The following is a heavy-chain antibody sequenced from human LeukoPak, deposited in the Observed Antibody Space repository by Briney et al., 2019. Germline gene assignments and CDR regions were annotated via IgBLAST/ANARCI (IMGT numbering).Heavy chain of an antibody. CDR1: GGSISSGGYS. V-gene: IGHV4-30-2*01. J-gene: IGHJ5*02. CDR2: IYHSGST. D-gene: IGHD3-3*01. Sequence: SETLSLTCAVSGGSISSGGYSWSWIRQPPGKGLEWIGYIYHSGSTYYNLSLKSRVTISVDRSKNQFSLKLSSVAAADTAVYYCARGIYYDFWSGYRGVGWFDPWGQGTLVTVSS. CDR3: ARGIYYDFWSGYRGVGWFDP.